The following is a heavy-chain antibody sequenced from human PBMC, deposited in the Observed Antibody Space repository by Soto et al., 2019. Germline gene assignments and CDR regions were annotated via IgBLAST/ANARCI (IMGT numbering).Heavy chain of an antibody. D-gene: IGHD3-3*01. Sequence: QVQLVESGGGVVQPGRSLRLSCAASGFTFRSYGMHWVRQAPGKGLEWVAVISYDGSNKYYADSVKGRFTISRDNSKNTLYLQMGRLRAEDASVYYCAKAHDVCWSGYSRNYYYYGMDVWGQGSTVTV. CDR3: AKAHDVCWSGYSRNYYYYGMDV. CDR2: ISYDGSNK. J-gene: IGHJ6*02. V-gene: IGHV3-30*18. CDR1: GFTFRSYG.